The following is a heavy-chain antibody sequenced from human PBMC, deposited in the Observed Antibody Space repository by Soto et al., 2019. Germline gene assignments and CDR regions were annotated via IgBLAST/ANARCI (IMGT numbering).Heavy chain of an antibody. J-gene: IGHJ6*02. CDR1: GYTFTGYY. Sequence: ASVKVSCKASGYTFTGYYMHWVRQAPGQGLEWMGWINPNSGGTNYAQKFQGRVTMTRDTSISTAYMELSRLRSDDTAVYYCARGAVVPAAMGTYYYYYGMDVWGQGTTVTVS. CDR3: ARGAVVPAAMGTYYYYYGMDV. CDR2: INPNSGGT. D-gene: IGHD2-2*01. V-gene: IGHV1-2*02.